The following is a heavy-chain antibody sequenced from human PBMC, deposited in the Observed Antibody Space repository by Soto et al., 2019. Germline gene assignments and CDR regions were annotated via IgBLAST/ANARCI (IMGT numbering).Heavy chain of an antibody. CDR3: ARQAEIVVVVAATLDAFDI. V-gene: IGHV4-59*08. Sequence: ASETLSLTCTVSGGSISSYYWSWIRQPPGKGLEWIGYIYYSGSTNYNPSLKSRVTISVDTSKNQFSLKLSSVTAADTAVYYCARQAEIVVVVAATLDAFDIWGQGTMVTVSS. D-gene: IGHD2-15*01. CDR1: GGSISSYY. J-gene: IGHJ3*02. CDR2: IYYSGST.